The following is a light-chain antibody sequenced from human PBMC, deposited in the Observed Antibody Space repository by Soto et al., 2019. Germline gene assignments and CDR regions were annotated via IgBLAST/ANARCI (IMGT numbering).Light chain of an antibody. Sequence: NFMLTQPHSVSESPGKTVTISCTRSSGSIASNYVQWYQQRPGSSPTTVIYGDNQRPSGVPDRFSGSIDSSSNTASLTISGLKPEDEADYSCQSFATSSVVFGGGTKLTAL. CDR1: SGSIASNY. CDR3: QSFATSSVV. CDR2: GDN. J-gene: IGLJ2*01. V-gene: IGLV6-57*01.